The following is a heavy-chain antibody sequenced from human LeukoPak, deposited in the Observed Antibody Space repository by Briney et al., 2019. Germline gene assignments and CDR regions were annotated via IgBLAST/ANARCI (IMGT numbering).Heavy chain of an antibody. CDR2: IYYSGST. V-gene: IGHV4-31*03. J-gene: IGHJ4*02. D-gene: IGHD6-19*01. CDR1: GGSISSGGYY. Sequence: PSETLSLTCTVSGGSISSGGYYWSWIRQHPGKGLEWIGYIYYSGSTYYNPSLKSRVTISVDTSKNQFSLKLGSVTAADTAVYYCARGRLAVAGPFDYWGQGALVTVSS. CDR3: ARGRLAVAGPFDY.